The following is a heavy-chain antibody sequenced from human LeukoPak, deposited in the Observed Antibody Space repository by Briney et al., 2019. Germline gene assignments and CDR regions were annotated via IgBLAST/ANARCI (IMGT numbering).Heavy chain of an antibody. D-gene: IGHD1-26*01. J-gene: IGHJ5*02. CDR3: AIEGYSGSYSGP. V-gene: IGHV1-18*01. CDR1: GYTFTSYG. CDR2: ISAYNGST. Sequence: ASVKVSCKASGYTFTSYGISWVRQAPGQGLEWMGWISAYNGSTNYAQKLQGRVTMTTDTSTSTAYMELRSLRSDDTAVYYCAIEGYSGSYSGPWGQGTLVTVSS.